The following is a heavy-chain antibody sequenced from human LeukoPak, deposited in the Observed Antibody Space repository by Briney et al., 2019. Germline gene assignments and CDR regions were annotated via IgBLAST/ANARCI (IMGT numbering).Heavy chain of an antibody. CDR3: TTDLRGATMVRGTKGNPIDY. CDR1: GFNFNIYA. V-gene: IGHV3-15*01. D-gene: IGHD3-10*01. CDR2: IKSKTYGATA. J-gene: IGHJ4*02. Sequence: QPGGSLRLSCATSGFNFNIYAMSWVRQAPGKGLEWVGRIKSKTYGATADYAAPLKGRFTLSRDDSKNTVYLQMDGLRTEDTAIYYCTTDLRGATMVRGTKGNPIDYWGQGTLVTVSS.